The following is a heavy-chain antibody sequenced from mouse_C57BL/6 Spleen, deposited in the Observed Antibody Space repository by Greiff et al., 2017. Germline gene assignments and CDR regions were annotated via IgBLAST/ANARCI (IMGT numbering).Heavy chain of an antibody. CDR1: GFTFSSYG. D-gene: IGHD4-1*01. J-gene: IGHJ4*01. CDR3: ARGANWDVGNAMDY. V-gene: IGHV5-6*01. CDR2: ISSGGSYT. Sequence: VQLKESGGDLVKPGGSLKLSCAASGFTFSSYGMSWVRQTPDKRLEWVATISSGGSYTYYPDSVKGRFTISRDNAKNTLYLQMSSLKSEDTAMYYCARGANWDVGNAMDYWGQGTSVTVSS.